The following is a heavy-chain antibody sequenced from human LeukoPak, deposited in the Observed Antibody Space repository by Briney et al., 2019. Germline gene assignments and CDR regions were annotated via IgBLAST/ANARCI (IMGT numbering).Heavy chain of an antibody. CDR2: ITGSSSTI. V-gene: IGHV3-48*01. D-gene: IGHD6-13*01. J-gene: IGHJ4*02. CDR1: RFTFSNYN. CDR3: ARAGYSSSWYSD. Sequence: GGSLRLSCAASRFTFSNYNMHWVRQAPGKGPEWISYITGSSSTIYYADSVKGRFTISRDNAKSSLYLQMSSLRAEDTAVYYCARAGYSSSWYSDWGQGTLVTVSS.